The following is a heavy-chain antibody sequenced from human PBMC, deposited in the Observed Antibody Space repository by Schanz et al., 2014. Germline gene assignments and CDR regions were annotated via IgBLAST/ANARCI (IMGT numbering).Heavy chain of an antibody. V-gene: IGHV4-34*02. CDR2: INQSGTT. D-gene: IGHD3-9*01. J-gene: IGHJ4*02. CDR1: GGSFSSNY. Sequence: QVQLQQWGAGLLKPSETLSLTCAVYGGSFSSNYWSWIRQPPGKGLEWIGEINQSGTTNYNPSLKSRVTMSVDTSKNQISLKLRSVTAADTAVYYCARDSRPNYDFLTAYYSIDYWGQGTLVTVSS. CDR3: ARDSRPNYDFLTAYYSIDY.